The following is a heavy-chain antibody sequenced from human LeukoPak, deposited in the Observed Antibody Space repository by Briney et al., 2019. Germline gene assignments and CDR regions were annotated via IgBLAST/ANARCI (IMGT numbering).Heavy chain of an antibody. V-gene: IGHV3-30-3*01. CDR1: GFIFSIYA. CDR2: ISYDGSNE. J-gene: IGHJ4*02. D-gene: IGHD3-3*01. CDR3: ARVFEDFWSGLGCYFDY. Sequence: GGSLRLSCAASGFIFSIYAMHWVRQAPGKGLEWVALISYDGSNEYYADSVKGRLTISRDNAKNSLYLQMNSLRAEDTAVYYCARVFEDFWSGLGCYFDYWGQGTLVTVSS.